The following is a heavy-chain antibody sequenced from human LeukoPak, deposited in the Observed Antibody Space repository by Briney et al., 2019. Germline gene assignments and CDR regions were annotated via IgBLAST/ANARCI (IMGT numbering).Heavy chain of an antibody. CDR1: GYTFTNFG. V-gene: IGHV1-18*01. CDR3: ARDRDYGDYNTQDLFVY. Sequence: GASVKVSCKASGYTFTNFGISWVRQAPGQGLEWMGWISAYNGNTNYPQRLQGRVTMTTDTSTSTAYMELRSLRSDDTAVYYCARDRDYGDYNTQDLFVYWGQGTLVTVSS. CDR2: ISAYNGNT. D-gene: IGHD4-17*01. J-gene: IGHJ4*02.